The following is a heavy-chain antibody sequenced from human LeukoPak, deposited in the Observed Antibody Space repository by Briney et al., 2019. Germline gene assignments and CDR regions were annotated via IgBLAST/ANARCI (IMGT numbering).Heavy chain of an antibody. CDR3: ARVSWSPGTSYYYMDV. D-gene: IGHD1-1*01. V-gene: IGHV4-59*01. J-gene: IGHJ6*03. CDR1: GGSISSYY. CDR2: IYYSGST. Sequence: SETLSLTCTVSGGSISSYYWSWIRQPPGKGLEWIGYIYYSGSTNYNPSLKSRVTISVDTSKNQFSLKLSSVTAADTAVYYCARVSWSPGTSYYYMDVWGKGTTITVSS.